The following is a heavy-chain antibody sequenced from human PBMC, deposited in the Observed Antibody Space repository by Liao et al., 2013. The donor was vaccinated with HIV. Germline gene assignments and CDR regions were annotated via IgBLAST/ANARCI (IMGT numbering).Heavy chain of an antibody. V-gene: IGHV4-59*01. CDR1: GVSITNDN. D-gene: IGHD3-16*01. Sequence: QVQLQESGPGLVKPSETLSLTCSVSGVSITNDNWSWIRQLPGKGLEWIAYIHYSGRTDSNPSLRRRLTLSTDTSKNLLSLNLTAVTAADTAVYYCVRRTDSVGFGFFYYYMDVWGKGAKVTVSS. CDR2: IHYSGRT. CDR3: VRRTDSVGFGFFYYYMDV. J-gene: IGHJ6*03.